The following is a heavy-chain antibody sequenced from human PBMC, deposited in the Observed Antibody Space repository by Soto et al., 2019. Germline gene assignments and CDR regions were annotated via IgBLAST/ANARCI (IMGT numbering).Heavy chain of an antibody. D-gene: IGHD3-9*01. J-gene: IGHJ4*01. CDR3: ASPTPTYYDILTGYDSETFDY. CDR1: GYSLTSYG. CDR2: ISAYNGNT. Sequence: AASVKLACQASGYSLTSYGISWVRQATGQGLEWMGWISAYNGNTNYAQKLQGRVTMTTDTSTSTAYMELRSLRSDDTAVYYCASPTPTYYDILTGYDSETFDYWG. V-gene: IGHV1-18*04.